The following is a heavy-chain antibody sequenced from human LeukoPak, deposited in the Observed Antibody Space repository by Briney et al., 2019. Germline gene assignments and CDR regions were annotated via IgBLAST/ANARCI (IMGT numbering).Heavy chain of an antibody. V-gene: IGHV4-59*02. J-gene: IGHJ6*03. D-gene: IGHD2-21*02. CDR2: IYYTGGI. CDR3: ARNGFRTYCGDGCYSDYMDV. Sequence: SETLSLTCTVSGGSVSGDSWTWIRQPAGKGLEWIGYIYYTGGINYNPSLKSRVAMSVDTSKNQFSLKLTSVTAADTAVYYCARNGFRTYCGDGCYSDYMDVWGQGTTVTVAS. CDR1: GGSVSGDS.